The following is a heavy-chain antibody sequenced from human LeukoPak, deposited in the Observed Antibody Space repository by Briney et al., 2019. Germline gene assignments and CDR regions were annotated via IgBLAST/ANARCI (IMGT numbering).Heavy chain of an antibody. CDR3: ARDRAGDRDRNGYFYNRGLDQ. Sequence: SETLCLACSVSGLSMRIYSRSWVRQSAERGLGWVGRIYNTGSTDYNTSLDSRVAMSVDTPKNKFSLNMTSLTAADTAVYFCARDRAGDRDRNGYFYNRGLDQWGQGTLVTVSS. CDR1: GLSMRIYS. D-gene: IGHD5-24*01. J-gene: IGHJ4*02. V-gene: IGHV4-4*07. CDR2: IYNTGST.